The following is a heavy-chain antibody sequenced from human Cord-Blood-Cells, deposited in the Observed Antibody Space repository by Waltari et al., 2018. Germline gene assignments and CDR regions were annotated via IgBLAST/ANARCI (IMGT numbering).Heavy chain of an antibody. Sequence: EVQLVQSGAEVKKPGESLKISCKGSGYSFTSYWIGWVRQMPGKGLEWMGIIYPGDSATRYSPSFQGQVTIAADKSISTAYLQWSSLKASDTAMYYCARRAYYDFWSGYYFAFDIWGQGTMVTVSS. CDR3: ARRAYYDFWSGYYFAFDI. CDR1: GYSFTSYW. CDR2: IYPGDSAT. V-gene: IGHV5-51*01. D-gene: IGHD3-3*01. J-gene: IGHJ3*02.